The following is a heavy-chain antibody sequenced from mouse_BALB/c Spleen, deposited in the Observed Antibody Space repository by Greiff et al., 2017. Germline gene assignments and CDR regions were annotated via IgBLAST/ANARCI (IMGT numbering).Heavy chain of an antibody. D-gene: IGHD2-4*01. J-gene: IGHJ3*01. CDR2: ISDGGSYT. CDR1: GFTFSSYT. Sequence: EVMLVESGGGLVQPGGSLKLSCAASGFTFSSYTMYWVRQTPEKRLEWVATISDGGSYTYYPDSVKGRFTISRDNAKNNLYLQMSSLKSEDTAMYYCARCRSTMITTWFAYWGQGTLVTVSA. V-gene: IGHV5-4*02. CDR3: ARCRSTMITTWFAY.